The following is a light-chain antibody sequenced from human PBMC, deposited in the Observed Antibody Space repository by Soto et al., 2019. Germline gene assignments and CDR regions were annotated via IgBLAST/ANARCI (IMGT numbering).Light chain of an antibody. CDR1: QSVSSSY. V-gene: IGKV3-20*01. CDR3: QQYSSSTLT. J-gene: IGKJ4*01. CDR2: SAS. Sequence: EIVLTQSPGTLSLSPGERATLSCRTSQSVSSSYLAWYQKKPGQDPRLLIHSASSRATGIPDRFSGSGSGTDFTLTISRLETEDFAVYECQQYSSSTLTFGGGTKVDNK.